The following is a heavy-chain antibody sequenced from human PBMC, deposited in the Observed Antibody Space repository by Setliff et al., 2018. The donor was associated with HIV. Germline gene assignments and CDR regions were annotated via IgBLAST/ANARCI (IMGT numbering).Heavy chain of an antibody. CDR3: AREREAWSAYDS. V-gene: IGHV4-34*01. D-gene: IGHD3-3*01. J-gene: IGHJ5*02. Sequence: SETLSLTCAVHGGPLTDYYWNWIRQSPGKGLEWIVEVNHNGNINYNPSLESRVAIPLDTSSNQFSLKLSSVTAADTAVYHCAREREAWSAYDSWGQGTLVTVSS. CDR1: GGPLTDYY. CDR2: VNHNGNI.